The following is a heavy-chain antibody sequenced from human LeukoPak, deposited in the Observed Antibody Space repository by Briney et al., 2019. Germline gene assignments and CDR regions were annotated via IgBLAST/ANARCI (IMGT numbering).Heavy chain of an antibody. CDR1: GGSISSSSYY. Sequence: SETLSLTCTVSGGSISSSSYYWGWIRQPPGKGLEWIGSIYYSASTYYNPSLKSRVTISVDTSKNQFSLKLSSVTAADTAVYYCARHDSSSWYGETSYFDYWGQGTLVTVSS. D-gene: IGHD6-13*01. J-gene: IGHJ4*02. CDR3: ARHDSSSWYGETSYFDY. CDR2: IYYSAST. V-gene: IGHV4-39*01.